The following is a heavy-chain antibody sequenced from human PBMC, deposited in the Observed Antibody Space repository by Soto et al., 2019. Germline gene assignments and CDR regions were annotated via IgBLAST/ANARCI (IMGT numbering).Heavy chain of an antibody. V-gene: IGHV3-21*01. CDR2: ISSSSSYI. CDR1: GFTFSSYS. CDR3: ARIVPQARLLHYGMDV. J-gene: IGHJ6*02. D-gene: IGHD3-16*02. Sequence: PGGSLRLSCAASGFTFSSYSMNWVRQAPGKGLEWVSSISSSSSYIYYADPVKGRFTISRDNAKNSLYLQMNSLRAEDKGVYYGARIVPQARLLHYGMDVWGQGTTVTVSS.